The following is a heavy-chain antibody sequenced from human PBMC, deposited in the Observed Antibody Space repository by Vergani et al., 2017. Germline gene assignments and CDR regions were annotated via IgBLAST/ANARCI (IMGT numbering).Heavy chain of an antibody. CDR2: INHSGST. Sequence: QVQLQQWGAGLLKPSETLSLICAVYGGSFSGYYWSWIRQPPGKGLEWIGEINHSGSTNYNPSLKSRVTISVDTSKNQFSLKLSSVTAADTAVYYCARGFGSGWYEFFDYWGQGTLVTVSS. D-gene: IGHD6-19*01. CDR3: ARGFGSGWYEFFDY. V-gene: IGHV4-34*01. CDR1: GGSFSGYY. J-gene: IGHJ4*02.